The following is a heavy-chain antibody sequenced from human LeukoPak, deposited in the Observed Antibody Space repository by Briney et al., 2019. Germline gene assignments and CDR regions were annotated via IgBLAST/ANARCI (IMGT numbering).Heavy chain of an antibody. CDR2: IYYSGST. J-gene: IGHJ3*02. Sequence: PSETLSLTCTDSGVSVSSYYWSWIRQPPGKGLEWIGYIYYSGSTNYNPSLKSRVTISVDTSKNQFSLKLSSVTAADTAVYYCARSYYYDSSGYYSDAFDIWGQGTMVTVSS. V-gene: IGHV4-59*02. CDR1: GVSVSSYY. D-gene: IGHD3-22*01. CDR3: ARSYYYDSSGYYSDAFDI.